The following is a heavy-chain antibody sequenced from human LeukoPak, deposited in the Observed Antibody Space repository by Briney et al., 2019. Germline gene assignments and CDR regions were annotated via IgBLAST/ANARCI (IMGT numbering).Heavy chain of an antibody. D-gene: IGHD3-22*01. Sequence: GGSLRLSCAASGFTFSSYGMHWVRQAPGKGLEWVAVIWYDRSNKYYADSVKGRFTISRDNSKNTLYLQMNSLRAEDTAVYYCARGYYYDSSGYYPFDYWGQGTLVTVSS. CDR3: ARGYYYDSSGYYPFDY. CDR2: IWYDRSNK. V-gene: IGHV3-33*01. J-gene: IGHJ4*02. CDR1: GFTFSSYG.